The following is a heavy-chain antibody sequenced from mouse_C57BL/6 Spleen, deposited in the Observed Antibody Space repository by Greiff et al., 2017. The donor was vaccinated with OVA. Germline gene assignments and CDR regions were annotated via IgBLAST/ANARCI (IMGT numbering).Heavy chain of an antibody. CDR2: ILPGSGST. D-gene: IGHD2-4*01. CDR3: ARAGSYDYDEGFAY. V-gene: IGHV1-9*01. Sequence: VQLQESGAELMKPGASVKLSCKATGYTFTGYWIEWVKQRPGHGLEWIGEILPGSGSTNYNEKFKGKATFTADTSSNTAYMQLSSLTTEDSAIYYWARAGSYDYDEGFAYWGQGTLVTVSA. J-gene: IGHJ3*01. CDR1: GYTFTGYW.